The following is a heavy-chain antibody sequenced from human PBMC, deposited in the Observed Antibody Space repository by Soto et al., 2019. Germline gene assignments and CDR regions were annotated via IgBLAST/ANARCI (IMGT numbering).Heavy chain of an antibody. V-gene: IGHV5-51*01. CDR3: ARTSAAGKYYYGMDV. CDR2: IYPGDSDT. CDR1: GYIFTDHC. Sequence: GESLKISCKGSGYIFTDHCIVWVRQMPGKGLEWMGIIYPGDSDTRYSPSFQGQVTISADKSFSTAYLQWSSLKASDTALYYCARTSAAGKYYYGMDVWGQGTTVTVSS. J-gene: IGHJ6*02. D-gene: IGHD6-13*01.